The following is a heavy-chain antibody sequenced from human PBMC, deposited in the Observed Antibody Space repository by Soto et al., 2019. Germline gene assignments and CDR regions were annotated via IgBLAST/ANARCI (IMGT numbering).Heavy chain of an antibody. CDR1: GYTFTSYG. J-gene: IGHJ3*02. D-gene: IGHD1-26*01. V-gene: IGHV1-18*01. Sequence: QVQLVQSGAEVKKPGASVKVSCKASGYTFTSYGISWVRQAPGQGLEWMGWISAYNGNTNYAQKLQGRVTMTTDTSTSTAYMELRSLRSDDTAVYYCARDHSPWYRGRGWAFDIWGQGTMVTVSS. CDR2: ISAYNGNT. CDR3: ARDHSPWYRGRGWAFDI.